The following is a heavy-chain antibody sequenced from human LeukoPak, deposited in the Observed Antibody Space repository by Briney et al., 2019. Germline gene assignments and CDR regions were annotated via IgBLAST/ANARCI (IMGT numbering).Heavy chain of an antibody. Sequence: EASVKVSCKASGYTFTGYYMHWVRQAPGQGLEWMGWINPNSGGTNYAQKFQGRVTMTRDTSISTAYMELSRLRSDDTAVYYCARESQEGYYYDNSGMDVWGKGTTVTVSS. CDR3: ARESQEGYYYDNSGMDV. D-gene: IGHD3-22*01. V-gene: IGHV1-2*02. CDR2: INPNSGGT. CDR1: GYTFTGYY. J-gene: IGHJ6*04.